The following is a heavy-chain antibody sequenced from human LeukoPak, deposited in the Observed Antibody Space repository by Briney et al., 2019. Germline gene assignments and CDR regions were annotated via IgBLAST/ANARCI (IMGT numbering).Heavy chain of an antibody. CDR1: GFTFSSYW. CDR3: ARVGSGYDTFDY. D-gene: IGHD5-12*01. J-gene: IGHJ4*02. V-gene: IGHV3-74*01. CDR2: SNSDGSST. Sequence: GSLRLPCAASGFTFSSYWMHWVRQAPGKGLVWVSRSNSDGSSTTYADSVKGRFTISRDNAKNTLYLQMNSLRAEDTAVYYCARVGSGYDTFDYWGQGTLVTVSS.